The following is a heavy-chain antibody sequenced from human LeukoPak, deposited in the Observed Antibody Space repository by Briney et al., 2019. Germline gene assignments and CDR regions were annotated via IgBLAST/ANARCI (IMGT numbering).Heavy chain of an antibody. D-gene: IGHD6-19*01. Sequence: SETLSLTCTVSGGSFSSSTYYWGWIRQPPGKGLEWIGSMHYSGSTYFNPSLKSRVTISVDTSKNQFSLKLSSVTTADTAVYYCATYVYGSGYFDYWGQGTLVTVSS. J-gene: IGHJ4*02. CDR3: ATYVYGSGYFDY. CDR1: GGSFSSSTYY. V-gene: IGHV4-39*01. CDR2: MHYSGST.